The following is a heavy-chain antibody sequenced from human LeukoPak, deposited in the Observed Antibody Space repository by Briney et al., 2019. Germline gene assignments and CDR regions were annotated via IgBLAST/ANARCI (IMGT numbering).Heavy chain of an antibody. Sequence: GGSLRLSCAASGFSFSSHAMSWVRQAPGKGLEWVSSISGSGGSSAYADSVKGRFPISRDSSKNTLYLQMNSLRAEDTAVHYCAKGGAYDLLTGSDFDHWGQGTLVTVSS. V-gene: IGHV3-23*01. CDR1: GFSFSSHA. CDR2: ISGSGGSS. D-gene: IGHD3-9*01. J-gene: IGHJ4*02. CDR3: AKGGAYDLLTGSDFDH.